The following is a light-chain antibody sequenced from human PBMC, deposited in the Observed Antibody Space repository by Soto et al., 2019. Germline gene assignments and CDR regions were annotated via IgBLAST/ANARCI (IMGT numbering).Light chain of an antibody. CDR1: QSLSYW. J-gene: IGKJ2*01. Sequence: DIQMTQSPSTLSASVGDTVTITCRASQSLSYWLAWYQQKPGQAPKLLIHKASTLESGVPSRFHGSGSGTEFTLTISSLQPDDFATFYCQHYDRFPYTFGQGTKLEIK. CDR2: KAS. CDR3: QHYDRFPYT. V-gene: IGKV1-5*03.